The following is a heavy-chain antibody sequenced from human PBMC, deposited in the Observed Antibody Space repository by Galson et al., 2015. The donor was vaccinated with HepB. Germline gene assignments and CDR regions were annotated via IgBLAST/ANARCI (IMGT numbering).Heavy chain of an antibody. J-gene: IGHJ5*02. CDR1: EFTVSSNC. CDR3: ARGRYSTAFDA. D-gene: IGHD5-18*01. V-gene: IGHV3-53*01. CDR2: LYSVGST. Sequence: SLRLSCAASEFTVSSNCMSWVRQAPGKGLECVSILYSVGSTYYADSVKGRFTISRDDSKSTLYLQMNSLKVEDTAIYYCARGRYSTAFDAWGQGTLVTVSS.